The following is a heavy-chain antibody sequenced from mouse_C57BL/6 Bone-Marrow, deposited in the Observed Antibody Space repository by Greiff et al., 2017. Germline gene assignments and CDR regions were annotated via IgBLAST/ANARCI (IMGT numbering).Heavy chain of an antibody. J-gene: IGHJ3*01. Sequence: VKLMESGPELVKPGASVKISCKASGYAFSSSWMNWVKQRPGKGLEWIGRIYPGDGDTNYNGKFKGKATLTADKSSSTAYMQLSSLTSEDSAVYFCARGGWLLTWFAYWGQGTLVTVSA. D-gene: IGHD2-3*01. CDR2: IYPGDGDT. CDR1: GYAFSSSW. V-gene: IGHV1-82*01. CDR3: ARGGWLLTWFAY.